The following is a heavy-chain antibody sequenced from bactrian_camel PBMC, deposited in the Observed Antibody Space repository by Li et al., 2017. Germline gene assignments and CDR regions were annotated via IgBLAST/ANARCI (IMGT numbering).Heavy chain of an antibody. CDR2: LYAGGGGT. J-gene: IGHJ6*01. D-gene: IGHD6*01. CDR3: VNTGYGGNWNGDRVFGV. CDR1: GYSDSNYY. V-gene: IGHV3S28*01. Sequence: VQPGGSLRLFCAASGYSDSNYYMRWVRQAPGKGLGWVSGLYAGGGGTGYADSVKGRFTISKDNAKNTLYLQMNSLKPEDTALYYCVNTGYGGNWNGDRVFGVWGQGTQVTVS.